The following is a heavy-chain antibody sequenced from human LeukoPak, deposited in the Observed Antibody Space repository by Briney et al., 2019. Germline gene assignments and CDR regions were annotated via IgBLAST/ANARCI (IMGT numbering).Heavy chain of an antibody. CDR1: GYTFTGSY. J-gene: IGHJ4*02. D-gene: IGHD6-13*01. V-gene: IGHV1-2*02. CDR2: INPNSGGT. CDR3: AREEVIAAAGPTLDY. Sequence: ASVKVSCKASGYTFTGSYLHWVRQAPGQGLEWMGWINPNSGGTNYAQKFQGRVTMTRDTSISTAYMELSRLRSDDTAVFYCAREEVIAAAGPTLDYWGQGALVTVSS.